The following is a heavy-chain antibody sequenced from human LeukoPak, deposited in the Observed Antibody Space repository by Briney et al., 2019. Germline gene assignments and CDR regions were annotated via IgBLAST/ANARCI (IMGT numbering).Heavy chain of an antibody. CDR2: INVGGRT. V-gene: IGHV3-23*01. D-gene: IGHD5-24*01. CDR3: AKEVPSMAAPFDH. CDR1: GFTFRDYV. Sequence: GLSLRLSCAASGFTFRDYVMTWVRQAPGKGLEWVSTINVGGRTDYADSVKGGFTISRDNSNNTLYLQMSSLRVDDTAVYYCAKEVPSMAAPFDHWGQGALVTVSS. J-gene: IGHJ4*02.